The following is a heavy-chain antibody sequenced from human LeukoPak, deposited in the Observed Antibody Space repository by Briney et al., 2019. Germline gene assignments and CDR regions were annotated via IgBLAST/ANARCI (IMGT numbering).Heavy chain of an antibody. D-gene: IGHD2-21*02. J-gene: IGHJ4*02. Sequence: PSETLSLTCAVYGGSFSGYYRSWIRQPPGKGLEWIGEINHSGSTKYNPSLKSRVTISVDTSKNQFSLKLSSVTAADTAVYYCARGCGDCYREPNAAFDYWAREPWSPSPQ. CDR1: GGSFSGYY. V-gene: IGHV4-34*01. CDR3: ARGCGDCYREPNAAFDY. CDR2: INHSGST.